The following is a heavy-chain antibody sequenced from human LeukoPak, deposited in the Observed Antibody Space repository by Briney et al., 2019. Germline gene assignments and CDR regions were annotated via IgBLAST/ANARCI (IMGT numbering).Heavy chain of an antibody. V-gene: IGHV4-39*07. Sequence: SETLSLTCTVSGGSIYSRSYYWGWVRQPPGRGPQWIGSMYYKGETYSNPSLKSRVTISHTSNNQFSLKLKSVTAADTAVYYCARGREGWFGPWGQGTLVTVSS. CDR1: GGSIYSRSYY. CDR2: MYYKGET. J-gene: IGHJ5*02. CDR3: ARGREGWFGP.